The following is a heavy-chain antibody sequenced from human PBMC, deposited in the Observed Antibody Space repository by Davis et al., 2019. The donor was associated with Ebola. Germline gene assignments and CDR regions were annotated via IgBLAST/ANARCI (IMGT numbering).Heavy chain of an antibody. CDR2: ISSSSSYI. CDR3: ARSRSYDILTGSSV. Sequence: GESLKISCEASEFTFSSYSMNWVRQAPGKRLEWVSSISSSSSYIYYADSVKGRFTISRDNAKNSLYLQMNSLRAEDTAVYYCARSRSYDILTGSSVWGKGTTVTVSS. CDR1: EFTFSSYS. V-gene: IGHV3-21*01. D-gene: IGHD3-9*01. J-gene: IGHJ6*04.